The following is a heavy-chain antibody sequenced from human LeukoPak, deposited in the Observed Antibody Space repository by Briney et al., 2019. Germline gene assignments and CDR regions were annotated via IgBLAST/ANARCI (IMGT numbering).Heavy chain of an antibody. V-gene: IGHV3-23*01. Sequence: GGSLRLSGAASGFTFSSYGMTWVRQAPGKGLEWVSAMTSGGGTYYADSVKGRFTISRDNSKNTVYLQMNSLRAEDTAVYYCAKDLTRSSGGFDYWGQGTLVTVSS. CDR2: MTSGGGT. D-gene: IGHD6-6*01. CDR1: GFTFSSYG. J-gene: IGHJ4*02. CDR3: AKDLTRSSGGFDY.